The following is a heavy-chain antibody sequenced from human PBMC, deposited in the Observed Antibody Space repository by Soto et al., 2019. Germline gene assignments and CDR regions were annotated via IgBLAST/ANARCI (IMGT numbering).Heavy chain of an antibody. CDR2: ISAYNGNT. D-gene: IGHD6-13*01. V-gene: IGHV1-18*01. CDR3: ARSFIGIAAAGSDY. J-gene: IGHJ4*02. CDR1: GYTFTSYG. Sequence: XVKVSCRASGYTFTSYGISWVRQAPGQGLEWMGWISAYNGNTNYAQKLQGGVTMTTDTSTSTAYMELRSLRSDDTAVYYCARSFIGIAAAGSDYWGQGTLVTVSS.